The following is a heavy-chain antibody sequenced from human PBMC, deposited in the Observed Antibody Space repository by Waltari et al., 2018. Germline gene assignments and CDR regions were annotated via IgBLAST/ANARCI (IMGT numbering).Heavy chain of an antibody. CDR3: ATDSGDFGVVAGGEYFQH. V-gene: IGHV1-69-2*01. CDR2: VDPEDGET. J-gene: IGHJ1*01. D-gene: IGHD3-3*01. CDR1: GYTFTDYY. Sequence: EVQLVQSGAEVKKPGATVKISCKVSGYTFTDYYMHWVQQAPGKGLEWMGLVDPEDGETIYAEKFQGRVTITADTSTDTAYMELSSLRSEDTAVYYCATDSGDFGVVAGGEYFQHWGQGTLVTVSS.